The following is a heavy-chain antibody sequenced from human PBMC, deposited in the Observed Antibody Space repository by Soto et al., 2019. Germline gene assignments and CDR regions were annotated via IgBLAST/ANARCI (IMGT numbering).Heavy chain of an antibody. D-gene: IGHD5-18*01. V-gene: IGHV1-69*13. CDR1: GGTFSSYA. Sequence: GASVKVSCKASGGTFSSYAISWVRQAPGQGLEWMGGIIPIFGTANYAQKFQGRVTITADESTSTAYMELSSLRSEDTAVYYCARDVDTAMAPSDCWGQGTLVTVSS. CDR2: IIPIFGTA. J-gene: IGHJ4*02. CDR3: ARDVDTAMAPSDC.